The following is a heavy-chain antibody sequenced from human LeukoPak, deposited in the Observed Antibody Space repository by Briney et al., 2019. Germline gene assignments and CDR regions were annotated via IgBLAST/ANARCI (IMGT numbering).Heavy chain of an antibody. D-gene: IGHD3-16*02. V-gene: IGHV3-15*01. Sequence: PGGSLRLSCAASGFTFSNAWMSWVRQAPGKGLEWVGRIKSKTDGGTTAYAAPVKGRFTISRDDSKNTLYLQMNSLKTEDTAVYYCTTTHYDYVWGSYRYNVIFDYWGQGTLVTVSS. J-gene: IGHJ4*02. CDR1: GFTFSNAW. CDR2: IKSKTDGGTT. CDR3: TTTHYDYVWGSYRYNVIFDY.